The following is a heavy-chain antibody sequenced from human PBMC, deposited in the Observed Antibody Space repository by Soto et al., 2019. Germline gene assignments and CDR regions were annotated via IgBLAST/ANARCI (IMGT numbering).Heavy chain of an antibody. V-gene: IGHV4-61*01. Sequence: QVQLQESGPGLVRPSETLSLTCTVSGVPVSSGTYYWSWIRQPPGQGLEWIANIYYDGSTKYNPSLRRRVIISIDTANNQFSLKLKSVTSADTAVYFCARGARYSGFLDYWGQGTLVTVSS. CDR3: ARGARYSGFLDY. CDR1: GVPVSSGTYY. D-gene: IGHD5-12*01. J-gene: IGHJ4*02. CDR2: IYYDGST.